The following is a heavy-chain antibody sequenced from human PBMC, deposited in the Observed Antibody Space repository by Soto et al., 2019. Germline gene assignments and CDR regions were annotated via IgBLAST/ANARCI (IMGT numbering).Heavy chain of an antibody. J-gene: IGHJ6*02. D-gene: IGHD5-12*01. Sequence: ASVKVSCKASGYTFTGYYMHWVRQAPGQGLEWMGWINPNSGGTNYAQKLQGWVTMTRDTSISTAYMELSRLRSDDTAVYYCARGPGVATIYYYYGMDVWGQGTTVTVSS. CDR1: GYTFTGYY. CDR2: INPNSGGT. V-gene: IGHV1-2*04. CDR3: ARGPGVATIYYYYGMDV.